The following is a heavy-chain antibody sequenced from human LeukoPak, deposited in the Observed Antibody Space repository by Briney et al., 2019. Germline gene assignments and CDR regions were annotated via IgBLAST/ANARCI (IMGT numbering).Heavy chain of an antibody. CDR2: IYTSGST. Sequence: SETLSLTCTVSDGAISSYYWSSIRQPARRGLERVGRIYTSGSTNYNPSLKSRVTMSVDTSKNQFSLKLSSVTAADTAVYYCARAPTIVVVPEWEYFDLWGRGTLVTVSS. CDR3: ARAPTIVVVPEWEYFDL. CDR1: DGAISSYY. J-gene: IGHJ2*01. V-gene: IGHV4-4*07. D-gene: IGHD2-2*01.